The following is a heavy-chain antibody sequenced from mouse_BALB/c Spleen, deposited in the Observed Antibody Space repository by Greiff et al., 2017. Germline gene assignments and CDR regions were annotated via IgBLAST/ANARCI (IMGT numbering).Heavy chain of an antibody. V-gene: IGHV1-7*01. CDR3: VLLPALDY. J-gene: IGHJ2*01. CDR2: INPSTGYT. Sequence: VQLQESGAELAKPGASVKMSCKASGYTFTSYWMHWVKQRPGQGLEWIGYINPSTGYTEYNQKFKDKATLTADKSSSTAYMQLSSLTSEDSAVYYCVLLPALDYWGQGTTLTVSS. CDR1: GYTFTSYW. D-gene: IGHD2-1*01.